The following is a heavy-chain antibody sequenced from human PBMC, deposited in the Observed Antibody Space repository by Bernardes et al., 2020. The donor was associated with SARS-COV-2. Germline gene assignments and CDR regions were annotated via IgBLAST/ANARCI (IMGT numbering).Heavy chain of an antibody. J-gene: IGHJ4*02. V-gene: IGHV1-2*02. CDR3: ASAKKGTYSNYVY. Sequence: ASVKVSCKASGYTFTGYYMHWVRQAPGQGLEWMGWINPNSGGTNYAQKFQGRVTMTRDTSISTAYMELSRLRSDDTAVYYCASAKKGTYSNYVYWGQGTLVTVSS. D-gene: IGHD4-4*01. CDR1: GYTFTGYY. CDR2: INPNSGGT.